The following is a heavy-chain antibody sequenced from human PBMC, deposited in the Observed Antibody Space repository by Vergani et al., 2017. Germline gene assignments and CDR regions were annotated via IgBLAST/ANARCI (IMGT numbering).Heavy chain of an antibody. CDR3: ARHKWYCSSTSCYYFDQ. V-gene: IGHV4-39*01. CDR2: SYYSGST. Sequence: QLQLQESGPGLVKPSETLSLTCTVSGGSISSSNHYWGWIRQPPGKGQEWIGSSYYSGSTYYNPSLKSRVTISVDTSKNQLSLKLSSVTAADTAVYYCARHKWYCSSTSCYYFDQWGQGTLVTVSS. D-gene: IGHD2-2*01. CDR1: GGSISSSNHY. J-gene: IGHJ4*02.